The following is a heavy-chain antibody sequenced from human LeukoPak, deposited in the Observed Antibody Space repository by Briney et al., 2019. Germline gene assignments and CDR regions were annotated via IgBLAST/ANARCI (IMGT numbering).Heavy chain of an antibody. Sequence: GGSLRLSCAASGFTFSDYYMSWIRQAPGKGLEWVSYISSSSSYTNYADSVKGRFTISRDNAKNSLYLQMNSLGAEDTAVYYCARASQPIRWLKSPFDYWGQGTLVTVSS. CDR1: GFTFSDYY. D-gene: IGHD5-24*01. J-gene: IGHJ4*02. CDR3: ARASQPIRWLKSPFDY. CDR2: ISSSSSYT. V-gene: IGHV3-11*05.